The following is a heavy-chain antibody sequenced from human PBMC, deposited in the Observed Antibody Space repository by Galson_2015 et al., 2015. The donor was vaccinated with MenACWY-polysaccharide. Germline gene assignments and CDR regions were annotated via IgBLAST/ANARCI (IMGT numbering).Heavy chain of an antibody. Sequence: ANIKHDGGETYYLDSVKGRFVVSRDNARNSLYPQMSSLRAEDTAVYYCVRDWWCGRAACYYFGFWGQGTLVTVSS. D-gene: IGHD2-8*02. CDR3: VRDWWCGRAACYYFGF. V-gene: IGHV3-7*01. J-gene: IGHJ4*02. CDR2: IKHDGGET.